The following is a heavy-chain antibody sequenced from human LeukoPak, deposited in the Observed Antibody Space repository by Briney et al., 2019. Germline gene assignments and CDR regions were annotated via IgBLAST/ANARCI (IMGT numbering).Heavy chain of an antibody. Sequence: SETLSLTCTVSGGSISSSSYYWGWIRQPPGKGLEWIGSIYYSGSTYYNPPLKSRVTISVDTSKDQFSLKLSSVTAADTAVYYCARPNWNSSRDAFDIWGQGTMVTVSS. CDR3: ARPNWNSSRDAFDI. CDR2: IYYSGST. CDR1: GGSISSSSYY. J-gene: IGHJ3*02. V-gene: IGHV4-39*01. D-gene: IGHD1-1*01.